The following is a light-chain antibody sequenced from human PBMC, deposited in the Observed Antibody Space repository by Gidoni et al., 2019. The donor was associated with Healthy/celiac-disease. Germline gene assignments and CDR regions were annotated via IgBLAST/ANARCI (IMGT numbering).Light chain of an antibody. Sequence: QSALTQPASVSGSPGQSITISCTGTSSDVGGYNYVSWYKLHPGKAPKLMIYDGSTRPSGVYNRFSGSKSGNTASLTISGLQAEDEADYYCSSYTSSSTLEVFGTGTKVTVL. J-gene: IGLJ1*01. CDR3: SSYTSSSTLEV. V-gene: IGLV2-14*03. CDR1: SSDVGGYNY. CDR2: DGS.